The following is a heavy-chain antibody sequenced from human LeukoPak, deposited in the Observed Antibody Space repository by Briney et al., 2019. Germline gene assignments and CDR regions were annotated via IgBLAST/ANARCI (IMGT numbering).Heavy chain of an antibody. J-gene: IGHJ4*02. CDR3: ARDGRSDYYYDSSGNFDY. D-gene: IGHD3-22*01. CDR2: IYYSGST. Sequence: PSETLSLTCTVSGGSISSGDYYWSWIRQPPGKGLEWIGYIYYSGSTYYNPSLKSRVTISVDTSKNQFSLKLSSVTAADTAVYYCARDGRSDYYYDSSGNFDYWGQGTLVTVSS. CDR1: GGSISSGDYY. V-gene: IGHV4-30-4*01.